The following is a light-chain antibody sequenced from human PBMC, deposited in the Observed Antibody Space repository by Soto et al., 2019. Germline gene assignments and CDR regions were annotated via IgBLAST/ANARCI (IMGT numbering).Light chain of an antibody. CDR2: DAS. V-gene: IGKV3-20*01. J-gene: IGKJ3*01. CDR3: QQYVRSPCLLI. CDR1: QSVTNSY. Sequence: ESVLTQSPGTLSLSPGERVTLSCRASQSVTNSYLAWYQQKPGQAPRLLIYDASTRATGIPDRFSGSGSGTNFTLTISRLEPEDFAVYYCQQYVRSPCLLIFGPGTKVDSK.